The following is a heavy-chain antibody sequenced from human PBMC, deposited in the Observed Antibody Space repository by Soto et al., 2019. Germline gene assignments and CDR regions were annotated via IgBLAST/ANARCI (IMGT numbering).Heavy chain of an antibody. Sequence: PSDTLSLACTASGGSISIYYWSWIRKPPGKGLEWIGYIYYSGSTNYIPSLKNRVTISVDTSKNQVSVKLSSVTGADTAVYYCARAPPADFWSGLLNHWYYFEYWRQGTLVTGSS. CDR3: ARAPPADFWSGLLNHWYYFEY. CDR2: IYYSGST. V-gene: IGHV4-59*01. J-gene: IGHJ4*02. CDR1: GGSISIYY. D-gene: IGHD3-3*01.